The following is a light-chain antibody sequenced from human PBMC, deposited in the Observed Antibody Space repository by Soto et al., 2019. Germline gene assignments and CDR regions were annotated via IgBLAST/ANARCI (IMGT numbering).Light chain of an antibody. CDR3: QQYSSYEWT. J-gene: IGKJ1*01. CDR1: QSIDMW. Sequence: DIQMTQSPSTLSASVGDRVTITCRASQSIDMWLAWYQQKTGKAPSLLIYKASSLERGVPSRFSGSGSGTDFSLTITSVQPSDLATYYCQQYSSYEWTFGQGTKVEVK. CDR2: KAS. V-gene: IGKV1-5*03.